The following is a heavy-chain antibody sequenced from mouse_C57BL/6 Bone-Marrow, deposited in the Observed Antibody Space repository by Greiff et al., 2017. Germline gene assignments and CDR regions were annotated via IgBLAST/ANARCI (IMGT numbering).Heavy chain of an antibody. CDR1: GFTFSSYA. CDR2: ISDGGSYT. Sequence: EVMLVESGGGLVKPGGSLKLSCAASGFTFSSYAMSWVRQTPEKRLEWVATISDGGSYTYYPDNVKGRFTISRDNAKNNLYLQMSHLKSEDTAMYYCARVLGEFDYWGQGTTLTVSS. CDR3: ARVLGEFDY. D-gene: IGHD1-1*01. J-gene: IGHJ2*01. V-gene: IGHV5-4*03.